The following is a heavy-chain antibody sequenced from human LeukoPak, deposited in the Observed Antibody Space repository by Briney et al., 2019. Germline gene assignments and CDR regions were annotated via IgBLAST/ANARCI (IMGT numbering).Heavy chain of an antibody. CDR2: IYYSGST. Sequence: SDTLSLTCTVSGGSISGHYWSWIRQPPGKGLECIGDIYYSGSTNYNPSLKSRVTISVDTSKNQFSLKLSPVTAADTAVYYCARVVTGRLDYWGQGTLVTVSS. J-gene: IGHJ4*02. CDR1: GGSISGHY. D-gene: IGHD7-27*01. V-gene: IGHV4-59*11. CDR3: ARVVTGRLDY.